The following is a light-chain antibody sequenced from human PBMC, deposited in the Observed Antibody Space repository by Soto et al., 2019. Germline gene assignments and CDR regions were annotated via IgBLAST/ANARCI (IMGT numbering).Light chain of an antibody. CDR3: SSCTSSSTP. J-gene: IGLJ1*01. V-gene: IGLV2-14*01. Sequence: QSALTQPASVSGSPGQSITISCTGTSSDVGGYNYVSWYQQHPGKAPKLMIYDVSNRPSGVSNRFSGSKSGNTASLTISGLQAEDEADYYCSSCTSSSTPFGTGTKLTVL. CDR2: DVS. CDR1: SSDVGGYNY.